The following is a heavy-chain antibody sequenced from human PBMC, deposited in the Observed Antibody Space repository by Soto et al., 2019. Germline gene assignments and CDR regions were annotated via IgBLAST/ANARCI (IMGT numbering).Heavy chain of an antibody. J-gene: IGHJ3*02. CDR3: ARKKGDTFDI. V-gene: IGHV3-30*04. CDR1: GFTFSSFV. CDR2: LSLDGSNK. Sequence: GGSLRLSCAASGFTFSSFVMHWVRQAPGKGLEWVAALSLDGSNKNYADSVKGRFTISRDNAKDSLYLQMNSLRAEDTAVYYCARKKGDTFDIWGQGTMVTVSS.